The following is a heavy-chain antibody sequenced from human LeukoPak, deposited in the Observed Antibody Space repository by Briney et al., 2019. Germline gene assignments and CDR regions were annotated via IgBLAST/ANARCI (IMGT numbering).Heavy chain of an antibody. Sequence: SETLSLTCNVCGGSIADYYSIGIRQPPGKALEWVGYVYYSGSTNYHPSLKSRVTISGDTSKTQYSLQLSSVAAEDAAVYYCARERTSGTHLNWFDPWGQGTLVTVSS. J-gene: IGHJ5*02. CDR2: VYYSGST. CDR1: GGSIADYY. V-gene: IGHV4-59*01. CDR3: ARERTSGTHLNWFDP. D-gene: IGHD1-1*01.